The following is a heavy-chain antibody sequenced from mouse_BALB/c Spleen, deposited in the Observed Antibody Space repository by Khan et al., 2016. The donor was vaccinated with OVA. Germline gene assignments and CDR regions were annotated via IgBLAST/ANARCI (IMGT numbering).Heavy chain of an antibody. Sequence: QVQLKESGAELARPGASVKMSCKASGYTFTSYTIHWIKLRPGQGLEWIGYINPSNGYTNYNQKFRDKATLTADKPSTTAYMQLSSLTSDDSAVYNCVRDGAYHRNDGWFAYWGQGTLVTVSA. CDR1: GYTFTSYT. V-gene: IGHV1-4*01. J-gene: IGHJ3*01. D-gene: IGHD2-14*01. CDR2: INPSNGYT. CDR3: VRDGAYHRNDGWFAY.